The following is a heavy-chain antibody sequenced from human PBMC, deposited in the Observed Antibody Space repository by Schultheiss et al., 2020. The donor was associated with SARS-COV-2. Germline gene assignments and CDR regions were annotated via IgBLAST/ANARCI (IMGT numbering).Heavy chain of an antibody. CDR2: IYHSGST. CDR1: GGSISSSSYY. Sequence: SETLSLTCTVSGGSISSSSYYWGWIRQPPGKGLEWIGSIYHSGSTYYNPSLKSRVTISVDTSKNQFSLKLSSVTAADTAVYYCATDHFGYWGQGTLVTVSS. J-gene: IGHJ4*02. CDR3: ATDHFGY. V-gene: IGHV4-39*07.